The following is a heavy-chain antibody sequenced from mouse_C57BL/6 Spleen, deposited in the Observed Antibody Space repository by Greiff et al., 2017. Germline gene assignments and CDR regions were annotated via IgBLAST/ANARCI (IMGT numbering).Heavy chain of an antibody. CDR3: ARRGVVVATEDAMDY. Sequence: VQLQQSGAELARPGASVKLSCKASGYTFTSYGISWVKQRTGQGLEWIGEIYPRSGNTYYNEKFKGKATLTADKSSSTAYMELRSLTSEDSAVYFCARRGVVVATEDAMDYWGQGTSVTVSS. D-gene: IGHD1-1*01. CDR2: IYPRSGNT. V-gene: IGHV1-81*01. J-gene: IGHJ4*01. CDR1: GYTFTSYG.